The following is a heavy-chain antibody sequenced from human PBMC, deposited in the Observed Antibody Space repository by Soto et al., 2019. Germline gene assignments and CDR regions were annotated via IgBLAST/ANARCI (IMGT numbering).Heavy chain of an antibody. Sequence: SGGSLRLSCAASGFTFSSYGMHWVRQAPGKGLEWVAVIWYDGSNKYYADSVKGRFTISRDNSKNTLYLQMNSLRAEDTAVYYCAREVRGVIMLLDYWGQGTLVTVSS. CDR3: AREVRGVIMLLDY. D-gene: IGHD3-10*01. CDR1: GFTFSSYG. V-gene: IGHV3-33*01. CDR2: IWYDGSNK. J-gene: IGHJ4*02.